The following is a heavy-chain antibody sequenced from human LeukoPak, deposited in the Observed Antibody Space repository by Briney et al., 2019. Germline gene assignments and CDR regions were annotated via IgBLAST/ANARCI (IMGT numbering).Heavy chain of an antibody. Sequence: KPSETLSLTCTVSSGSISDSNFYWGWIRQPPGKGLEWVGSIFYSGSTNFNPSLKSRVTISVDTSKNQFSLKMSSVTAADTAVYFCARGGPPGYYYDYYMDVWGKGTTVTISS. V-gene: IGHV4-39*07. CDR1: SGSISDSNFY. J-gene: IGHJ6*03. CDR2: IFYSGST. CDR3: ARGGPPGYYYDYYMDV.